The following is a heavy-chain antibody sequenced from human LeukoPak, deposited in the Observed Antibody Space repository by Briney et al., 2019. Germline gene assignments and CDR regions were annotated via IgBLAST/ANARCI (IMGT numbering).Heavy chain of an antibody. V-gene: IGHV3-74*01. J-gene: IGHJ4*02. D-gene: IGHD5-24*01. CDR2: IDTAGSAT. CDR3: ARTGGWLSNFDF. CDR1: GFTFSNFW. Sequence: QPGGSLRLSCTASGFTFSNFWVHWVRQAPGKGLVWVSGIDTAGSATRYADSVKGRFTISRDSAKNTLFLQINSLRAEDTAVYYCARTGGWLSNFDFWGQGSLVTVSS.